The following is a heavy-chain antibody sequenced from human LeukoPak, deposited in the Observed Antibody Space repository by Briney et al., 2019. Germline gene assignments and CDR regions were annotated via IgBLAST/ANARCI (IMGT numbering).Heavy chain of an antibody. V-gene: IGHV1-8*03. Sequence: ASVKVSCKASGYTFTSYDINWVRQATGQGLEWMGWMNPNSGNTGYAQKFQGRVTITRNTSISTAYMELSSLRSEDTAVYYCARGLIDSSGYYYYMDVWGKGTTATVSS. CDR3: ARGLIDSSGYYYYMDV. D-gene: IGHD3-22*01. CDR1: GYTFTSYD. CDR2: MNPNSGNT. J-gene: IGHJ6*03.